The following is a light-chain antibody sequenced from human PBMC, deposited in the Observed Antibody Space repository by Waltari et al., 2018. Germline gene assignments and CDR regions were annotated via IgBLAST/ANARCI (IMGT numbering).Light chain of an antibody. CDR3: SMYMGSGVWV. CDR2: KGI. Sequence: QTVVTQEPSLLVSPGGTVTLTCALSPGPVPCPSYPTWYQQTPGQPPRTLVYKGISRSSGVPERFSGSILGNTAALTITGAQADDESDYYCSMYMGSGVWVFGGGTKLTVL. J-gene: IGLJ3*02. V-gene: IGLV8-61*01. CDR1: PGPVPCPSY.